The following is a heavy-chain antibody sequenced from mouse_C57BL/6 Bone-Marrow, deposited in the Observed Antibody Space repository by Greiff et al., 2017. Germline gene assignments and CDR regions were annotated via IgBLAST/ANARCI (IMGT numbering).Heavy chain of an antibody. CDR3: TCLLSFDY. D-gene: IGHD2-10*01. Sequence: VQLQQSGAELVRPGASVKLSCTASGFTFKDDCMHWVKQRPEQGLEWIGWIDPENGDTEYASKFQGKATITAATSSNTADLQLSSLASEDTAVYYCTCLLSFDYWGQGTTLTVSA. CDR1: GFTFKDDC. CDR2: IDPENGDT. V-gene: IGHV14-4*01. J-gene: IGHJ2*01.